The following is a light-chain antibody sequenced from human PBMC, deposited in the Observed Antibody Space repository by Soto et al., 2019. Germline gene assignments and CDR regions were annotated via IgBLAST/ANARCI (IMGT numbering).Light chain of an antibody. V-gene: IGLV1-40*01. CDR3: QSYDSSLRGYV. Sequence: QSALTQPPSVSGAPGHRVTISCTGSSSNLGAGYDVHWYHQLPGTSPKVLIYGNSNRPSGVPDRFSGSKSGTSASLAITGLQAEDEDDYYCQSYDSSLRGYVFGTGTKVTVL. CDR2: GNS. CDR1: SSNLGAGYD. J-gene: IGLJ1*01.